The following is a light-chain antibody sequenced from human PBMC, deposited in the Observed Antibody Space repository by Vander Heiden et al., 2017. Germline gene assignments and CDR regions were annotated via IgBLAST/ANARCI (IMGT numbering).Light chain of an antibody. Sequence: QSILTQPPSASGTPGQRVAISCSGSSIGSYSVSWYQHPPGTAPTLLIYSDNQRPSGVPDRFSGSKSGTSASLAISGLQSEDEADYYCAAWDDSLNGQWVFGGGTKLTVL. CDR2: SDN. V-gene: IGLV1-44*01. CDR1: SIGSYS. J-gene: IGLJ2*01. CDR3: AAWDDSLNGQWV.